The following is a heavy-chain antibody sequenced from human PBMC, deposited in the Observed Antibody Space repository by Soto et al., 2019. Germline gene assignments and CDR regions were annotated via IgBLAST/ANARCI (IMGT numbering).Heavy chain of an antibody. Sequence: LGSSLKISCKTSGYSFISYWVAWVRPLPGRGLERMGTFYPGDSTSTYSPSLQGQVTISVNKSISTAYLQLSSLKASDTAMYYCARIIGYCRNNDCSWTFDIWGQGTMVTVSS. J-gene: IGHJ3*02. D-gene: IGHD2-15*01. V-gene: IGHV5-51*01. CDR3: ARIIGYCRNNDCSWTFDI. CDR2: FYPGDSTS. CDR1: GYSFISYW.